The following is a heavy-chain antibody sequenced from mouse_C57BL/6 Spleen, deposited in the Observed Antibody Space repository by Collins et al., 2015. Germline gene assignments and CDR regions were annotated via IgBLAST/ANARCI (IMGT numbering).Heavy chain of an antibody. CDR1: GYSITSGYY. J-gene: IGHJ3*01. D-gene: IGHD2-14*01. CDR2: ISYDGSN. V-gene: IGHV3-6*02. Sequence: VQLQESGPGLVKPSQSLSLTCSVTGYSITSGYYWNWIRQFPGNKLEWMGYISYDGSNNYNPSLKNRISITRDTSKNQFFLKLNSVTTEDTATYYCARNYYRYGWFAYWGQGTLVTVSA. CDR3: ARNYYRYGWFAY.